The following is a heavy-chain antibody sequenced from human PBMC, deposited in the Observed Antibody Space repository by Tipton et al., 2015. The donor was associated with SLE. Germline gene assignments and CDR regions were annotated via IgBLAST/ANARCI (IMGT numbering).Heavy chain of an antibody. V-gene: IGHV4-39*07. J-gene: IGHJ4*02. CDR3: ARRHYSGPFDN. CDR1: DGSISSSNYY. CDR2: IFYTGST. Sequence: TLSLTCTVSDGSISSSNYYWGWIRQPPGKGLEWIGSIFYTGSTYYNPSLKSRVSLSIDTSKNQFSLKLNSVTAADTAVYYCARRHYSGPFDNWGQGTLVTVST. D-gene: IGHD5-12*01.